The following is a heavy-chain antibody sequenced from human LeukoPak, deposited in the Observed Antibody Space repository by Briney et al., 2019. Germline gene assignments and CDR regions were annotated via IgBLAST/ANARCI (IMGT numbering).Heavy chain of an antibody. Sequence: SETLSLTCTVSGGSISGGTYYWGWFRQPPGKGLEWIGEINHSGSTNYNPSLKSRVTISVDTSKNQFSLKLSSVTAADTAVYYCARGRTVTTFDYWGQGTLVTVSS. CDR1: GGSISGGTYY. CDR2: INHSGST. D-gene: IGHD4-17*01. CDR3: ARGRTVTTFDY. V-gene: IGHV4-39*07. J-gene: IGHJ4*02.